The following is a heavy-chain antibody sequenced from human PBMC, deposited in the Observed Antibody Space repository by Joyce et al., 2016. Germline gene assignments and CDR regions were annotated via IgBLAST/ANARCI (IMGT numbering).Heavy chain of an antibody. V-gene: IGHV3-33*01. CDR3: ARDRTTDDAYEEIFEY. CDR2: RWDDGVTK. D-gene: IGHD5-12*01. CDR1: GFSLRTYG. Sequence: QVQLVESGGGVVQPGGSLRLSCVVSGFSLRTYGMQWVRQAPGKVLEWVTIRWDDGVTKHYADSGKGRFTISRNRSKSRLYLQMNSLSAEDTAVYYCARDRTTDDAYEEIFEYWGQGTLVTVSS. J-gene: IGHJ4*02.